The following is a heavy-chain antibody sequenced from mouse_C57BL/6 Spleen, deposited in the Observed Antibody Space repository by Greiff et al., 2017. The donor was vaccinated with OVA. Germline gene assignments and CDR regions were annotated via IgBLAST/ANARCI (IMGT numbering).Heavy chain of an antibody. V-gene: IGHV3-6*01. CDR2: ISYDGSN. CDR3: ARAPYYFDD. J-gene: IGHJ2*01. Sequence: ESGPGLVKPSQSLSLTCSVTGYSITSGYYWNWIRQFPGNKLEWMGYISYDGSNNYNPSLKNRISITRDTSKNQFFLKLNSVTTEDTATYYCARAPYYFDDWGQGTTLTVSS. CDR1: GYSITSGYY.